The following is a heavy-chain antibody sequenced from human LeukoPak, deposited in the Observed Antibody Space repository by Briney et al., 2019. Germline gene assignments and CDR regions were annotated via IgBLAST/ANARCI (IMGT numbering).Heavy chain of an antibody. CDR3: ARGGGRITIFGVVPNLPDY. Sequence: SETLSLTCAVYGGSFSGYYWSWIRQPPGKGLEWIGEINHSGSTNYNPSLKSRVTISVDTSKNQFSLKLSSVTAADTAVYYCARGGGRITIFGVVPNLPDYWGQGTLVTVSS. V-gene: IGHV4-34*01. D-gene: IGHD3-3*01. J-gene: IGHJ4*02. CDR1: GGSFSGYY. CDR2: INHSGST.